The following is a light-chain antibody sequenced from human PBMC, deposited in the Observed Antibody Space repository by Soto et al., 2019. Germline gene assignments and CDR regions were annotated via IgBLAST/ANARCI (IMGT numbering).Light chain of an antibody. J-gene: IGKJ1*01. CDR2: KVS. V-gene: IGKV2-30*01. CDR1: QSLVYSDGDTS. Sequence: DVVMTQSPLSLPVTLGQPASISCTSSQSLVYSDGDTSLIWFHQRPGQSPRRLIYKVSSRDSGVPDRFSGSGSCTDFTLRISRVEAEDVGFYFCMQATHWPWTFGQGTKVEIK. CDR3: MQATHWPWT.